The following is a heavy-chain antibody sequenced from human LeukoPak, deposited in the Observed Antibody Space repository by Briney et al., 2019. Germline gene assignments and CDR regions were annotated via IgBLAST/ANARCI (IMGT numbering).Heavy chain of an antibody. CDR2: ISYDGSNK. Sequence: GGSLRLSCAASGFTFSSYGMHWVRQAPGKGLEWVAVISYDGSNKYYADSVKGRFTISRDNSKNTLYLQMNSLRAEDTAVYYCARGSSLFDYWGQGTLVTVSS. CDR1: GFTFSSYG. D-gene: IGHD2-15*01. J-gene: IGHJ4*02. CDR3: ARGSSLFDY. V-gene: IGHV3-30*03.